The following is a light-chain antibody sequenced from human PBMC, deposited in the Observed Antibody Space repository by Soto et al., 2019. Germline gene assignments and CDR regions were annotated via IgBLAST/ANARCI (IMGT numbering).Light chain of an antibody. CDR1: SRDIGNYNY. J-gene: IGLJ1*01. V-gene: IGLV2-14*01. Sequence: QSALTQPASVSGSPGQSITISCTGTSRDIGNYNYVSWYQHHPGKAPKLMIYEVTSRPSGVSDRFSGSKSGMTDSLTISGLQHEDEADYCGSSYRSANNLGVFGNGTKVTVL. CDR3: SSYRSANNLGV. CDR2: EVT.